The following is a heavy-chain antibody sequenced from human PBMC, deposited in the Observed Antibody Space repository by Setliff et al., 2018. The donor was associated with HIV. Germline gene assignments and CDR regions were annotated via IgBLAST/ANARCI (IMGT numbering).Heavy chain of an antibody. D-gene: IGHD3-22*01. Sequence: SETLSLTCAVYGGSFSGYYWSWIRQPPGKGLEWIGEINHSGSTNYNPSLKSRVTMSVDTSNSHFSLNLNSVTAADTAVYHCARGDIYWHDASGYVKSALDAFDLWGQGTMVTVSS. J-gene: IGHJ3*01. CDR1: GGSFSGYY. V-gene: IGHV4-34*01. CDR2: INHSGST. CDR3: ARGDIYWHDASGYVKSALDAFDL.